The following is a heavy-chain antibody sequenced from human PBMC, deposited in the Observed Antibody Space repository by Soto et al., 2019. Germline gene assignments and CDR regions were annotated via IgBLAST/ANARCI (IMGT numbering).Heavy chain of an antibody. CDR1: GFSFRSYG. CDR3: ARARSWYYYYYMDV. J-gene: IGHJ6*03. V-gene: IGHV3-13*01. CDR2: IGTAGDT. Sequence: PGWSLRLSCAASGFSFRSYGMHWVRQAPGKGLEWVAAIGTAGDTYYPGSVKGRFTISRENAKNSLYLQMNSLRAGDTAVYYCARARSWYYYYYMDVWGKGTTVTVSS. D-gene: IGHD1-26*01.